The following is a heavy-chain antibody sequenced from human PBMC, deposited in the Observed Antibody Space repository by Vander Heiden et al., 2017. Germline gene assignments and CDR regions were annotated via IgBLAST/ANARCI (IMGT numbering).Heavy chain of an antibody. CDR1: GFTFSSHP. CDR3: AKHSGGYLLTYSFYGMDV. Sequence: EVQLLESGGGLVQPGGSLRLPCAASGFTFSSHPMSWVRQAPGKGLEWVSAISGTGGDTDAANSVKGRFTISRDNSKNTVYLQLNSLRDEDTAIYYCAKHSGGYLLTYSFYGMDVWGQGTTVTVSS. V-gene: IGHV3-23*01. CDR2: ISGTGGDT. D-gene: IGHD3-10*01. J-gene: IGHJ6*02.